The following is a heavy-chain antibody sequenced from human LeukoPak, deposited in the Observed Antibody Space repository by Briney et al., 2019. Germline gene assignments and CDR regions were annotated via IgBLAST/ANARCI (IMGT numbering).Heavy chain of an antibody. Sequence: GSLRLSCAASGITFRSYWMYWVRQAPGKGLVWVSRINDDGSSTSYADSVEGRFTISRDNAKNTLYLQMNSLRAEDTAVYYCARGQTIYYDSSAYQFDYWGQGTLVTVSS. D-gene: IGHD3-22*01. J-gene: IGHJ4*02. CDR3: ARGQTIYYDSSAYQFDY. CDR1: GITFRSYW. V-gene: IGHV3-74*01. CDR2: INDDGSST.